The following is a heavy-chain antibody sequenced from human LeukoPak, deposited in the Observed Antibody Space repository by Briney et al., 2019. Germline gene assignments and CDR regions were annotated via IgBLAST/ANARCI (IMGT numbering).Heavy chain of an antibody. J-gene: IGHJ4*02. Sequence: GGSLRLSCAASGFTFSSYAVHWVRQAPGKGLEWVAFISYDGRNKYYADSVKGRFTISRDNAKNSLYLQMNSLRAEDTAVYYCARDRGGGNWGQGTLVTVSS. CDR1: GFTFSSYA. CDR3: ARDRGGGN. CDR2: ISYDGRNK. D-gene: IGHD3-10*01. V-gene: IGHV3-30-3*01.